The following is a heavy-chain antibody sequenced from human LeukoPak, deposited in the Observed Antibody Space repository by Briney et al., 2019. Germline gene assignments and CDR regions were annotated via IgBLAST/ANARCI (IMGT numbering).Heavy chain of an antibody. D-gene: IGHD3-3*01. Sequence: SETLSLTCTVSGGSISSGDYYWSWIRQPPGKGPEWIGYIYYSGSTYYNPSLKSRVTISVDTSKNQFSLKLSSVTAADTAVYYCATSLEWLLPFDYWGQGTLVTVSS. V-gene: IGHV4-39*01. CDR3: ATSLEWLLPFDY. J-gene: IGHJ4*02. CDR1: GGSISSGDYY. CDR2: IYYSGST.